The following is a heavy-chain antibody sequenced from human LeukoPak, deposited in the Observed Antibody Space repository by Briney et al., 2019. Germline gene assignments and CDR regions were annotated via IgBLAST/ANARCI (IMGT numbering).Heavy chain of an antibody. V-gene: IGHV3-23*01. Sequence: GGSLRLSCTASGFTFTTYAMNWVRQAPGKGLEWVSVISGSGDTTYYADSVKGRFTISRDNSKNTLYLQMNSLRAEDTAVYHCAKAISSPTSYFDYWGQGTLVTVSS. D-gene: IGHD6-6*01. CDR3: AKAISSPTSYFDY. J-gene: IGHJ4*02. CDR1: GFTFTTYA. CDR2: ISGSGDTT.